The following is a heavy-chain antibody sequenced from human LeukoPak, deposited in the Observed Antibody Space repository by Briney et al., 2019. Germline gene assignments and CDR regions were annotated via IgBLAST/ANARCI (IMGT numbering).Heavy chain of an antibody. CDR1: GGSISSSSYY. CDR3: ASSEWLHHTFDY. D-gene: IGHD5-24*01. V-gene: IGHV4-39*07. CDR2: IYYSGST. J-gene: IGHJ4*02. Sequence: SETLSLTCIVSGGSISSSSYYWGCIRQPPGKGLEWIGSIYYSGSTYYNPSLKSRVTISVDTSKNQFSLKLSSVTAADTAVYYCASSEWLHHTFDYWGQGTLVTVSS.